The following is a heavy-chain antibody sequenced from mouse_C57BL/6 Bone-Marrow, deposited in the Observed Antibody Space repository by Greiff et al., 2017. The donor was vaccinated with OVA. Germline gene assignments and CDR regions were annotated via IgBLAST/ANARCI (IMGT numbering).Heavy chain of an antibody. Sequence: SGPELVKPGASVKISCKASGYAFSSSWMNWVKQRPGKGLEWIGRIYPGDGDTNYNGKFKGKATLTADKSSSTAYMQLSSLTSEDSAVYFCARSHYTDAMDYWGQGTSVIVSS. CDR1: GYAFSSSW. CDR3: ARSHYTDAMDY. CDR2: IYPGDGDT. J-gene: IGHJ4*01. D-gene: IGHD1-1*01. V-gene: IGHV1-82*01.